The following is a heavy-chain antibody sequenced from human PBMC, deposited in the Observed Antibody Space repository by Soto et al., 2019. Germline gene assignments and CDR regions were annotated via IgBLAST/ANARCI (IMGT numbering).Heavy chain of an antibody. CDR3: ATESYYHWQY. V-gene: IGHV3-7*01. Sequence: EVQLVESGGDLVQPGGSLRLSCAASGFTFSGYWMAWVRQAPGKGLEWVANIKQDGSVKYYVDSLKGRFTISRDNAKNSLSLQMDSLRAEDTAVYFCATESYYHWQYWGQGTLVTVSS. J-gene: IGHJ4*02. CDR2: IKQDGSVK. CDR1: GFTFSGYW. D-gene: IGHD3-9*01.